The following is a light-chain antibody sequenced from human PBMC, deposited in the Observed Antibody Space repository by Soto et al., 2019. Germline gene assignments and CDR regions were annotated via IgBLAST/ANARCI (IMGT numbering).Light chain of an antibody. CDR2: DAY. Sequence: EKVMTQSPATLSVSPGERATLSCRASQSISSNLAWYQQKPGQAPRLLIYDAYTRATGIPARFSGSGSGTEFTLTISSLQSADFAVYYCQQYNNWPRTFGLGTKV. J-gene: IGKJ1*01. CDR1: QSISSN. V-gene: IGKV3-15*01. CDR3: QQYNNWPRT.